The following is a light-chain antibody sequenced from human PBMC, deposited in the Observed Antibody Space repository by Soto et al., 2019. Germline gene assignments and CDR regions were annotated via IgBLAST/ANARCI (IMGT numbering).Light chain of an antibody. V-gene: IGLV2-14*01. J-gene: IGLJ1*01. CDR2: EVT. Sequence: QSALTQPASVSGSPGQSITIPCTGTSSDIGNYNAVSWYQQHPGKAPKLIIYEVTNRPSGVSDRFSGSKSGNTASLTISGLQAGDEADYYCGSWTTYRPYVFATGTKVTVL. CDR1: SSDIGNYNA. CDR3: GSWTTYRPYV.